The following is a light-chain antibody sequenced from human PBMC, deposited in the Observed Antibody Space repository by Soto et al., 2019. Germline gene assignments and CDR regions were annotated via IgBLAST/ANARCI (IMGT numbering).Light chain of an antibody. CDR1: SSDVGYFNL. CDR2: EVN. J-gene: IGLJ2*01. CDR3: CSYAGSFTPWV. Sequence: QSALTQPASVSGSPGQSITISCTGTSSDVGYFNLVSWYQQHPGKAPKLMIFEVNKRPSGVSNRFSGSKSGNTASLTISGRQAEDEADYYCCSYAGSFTPWVFGGGTKLTVL. V-gene: IGLV2-23*02.